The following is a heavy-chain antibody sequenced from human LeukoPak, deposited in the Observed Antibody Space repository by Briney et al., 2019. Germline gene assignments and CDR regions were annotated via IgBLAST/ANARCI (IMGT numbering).Heavy chain of an antibody. D-gene: IGHD3-22*01. J-gene: IGHJ4*02. CDR3: ASGGGMIVF. Sequence: PGGSLRLSCAASGFTFSSYSMNWVRQAPGKGLEWVSYISRSSSTIYYADSVKGRFTISRDNAKNSLYLQMNSLRAEDTAVYYCASGGGMIVFWGQGTLVTVSS. CDR2: ISRSSSTI. CDR1: GFTFSSYS. V-gene: IGHV3-48*01.